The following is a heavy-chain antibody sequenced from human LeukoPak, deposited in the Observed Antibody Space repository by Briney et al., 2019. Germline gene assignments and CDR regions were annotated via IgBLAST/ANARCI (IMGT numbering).Heavy chain of an antibody. J-gene: IGHJ4*02. CDR3: ASAPRGYSYGYDYHYFDY. V-gene: IGHV4-34*01. Sequence: SETLSLTCAVHGGSFSGYYWSWIRQPPGKGLEWIGEINHSGSTNYNPSLKSRVTISVDTSKNQFSLKLSSVTAADTAVYYCASAPRGYSYGYDYHYFDYWGQGTLVTVSS. CDR1: GGSFSGYY. D-gene: IGHD5-18*01. CDR2: INHSGST.